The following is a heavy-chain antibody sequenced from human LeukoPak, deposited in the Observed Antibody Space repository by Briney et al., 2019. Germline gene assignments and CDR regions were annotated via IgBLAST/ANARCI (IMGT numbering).Heavy chain of an antibody. Sequence: SETLSLTCAVYGGSFSGYYWSWIRQPPGKGLEWIGEINHSGSTNYNPSLKSRVTISVDTSKNQFSLKLSSVTAADTAVYYCARGLLYYDILTGYYSPYYFDYWGQGTLVTVSS. V-gene: IGHV4-34*01. CDR2: INHSGST. J-gene: IGHJ4*02. CDR3: ARGLLYYDILTGYYSPYYFDY. D-gene: IGHD3-9*01. CDR1: GGSFSGYY.